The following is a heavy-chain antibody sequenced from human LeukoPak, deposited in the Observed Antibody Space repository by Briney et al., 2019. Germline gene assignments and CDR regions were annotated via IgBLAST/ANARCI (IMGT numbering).Heavy chain of an antibody. Sequence: SGGSLRLSCAASGFTFSNYAMGWVRQAPGKGLEWVSAISGSGGSTYYADSVKGRFTISRDNSKNTLYLQMNSLRAEDTAVYYCAKNSTVVVPATIRYWSQGTLVTVSS. V-gene: IGHV3-23*01. CDR2: ISGSGGST. CDR1: GFTFSNYA. D-gene: IGHD2-2*01. CDR3: AKNSTVVVPATIRY. J-gene: IGHJ4*02.